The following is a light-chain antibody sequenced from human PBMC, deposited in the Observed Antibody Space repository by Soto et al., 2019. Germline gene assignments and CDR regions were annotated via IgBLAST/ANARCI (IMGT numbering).Light chain of an antibody. Sequence: DIQMTQSPSSLSASVGDRVTITCQASQDIKNYLNWYQQKSGNAPKLLIYDASDLETGVPSRFSGSGSGTDFTFTINSLQPEDIATYYCQQYDNLPLTLGGGTKVDIK. CDR3: QQYDNLPLT. V-gene: IGKV1-33*01. CDR2: DAS. J-gene: IGKJ4*01. CDR1: QDIKNY.